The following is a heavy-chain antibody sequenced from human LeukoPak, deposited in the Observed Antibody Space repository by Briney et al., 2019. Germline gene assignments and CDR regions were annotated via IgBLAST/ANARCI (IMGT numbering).Heavy chain of an antibody. D-gene: IGHD3/OR15-3a*01. J-gene: IGHJ3*01. Sequence: ASLKVSCTASGYTFTSYAISWVRQAPGQGLEWMGWISHFNGNTNFAPAVQGRLTMTTDTSTSTAYMDLRSVRAYVTVVYYCALGYNYGFGPFDFWGQGTLVTVS. CDR3: ALGYNYGFGPFDF. V-gene: IGHV1-18*01. CDR2: ISHFNGNT. CDR1: GYTFTSYA.